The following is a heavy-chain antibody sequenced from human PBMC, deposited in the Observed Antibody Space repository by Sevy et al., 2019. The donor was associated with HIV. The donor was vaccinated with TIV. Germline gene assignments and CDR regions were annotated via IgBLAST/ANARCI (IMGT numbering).Heavy chain of an antibody. CDR3: ACHLPAVVPAAKSPLFYDMDV. CDR1: GYSFTSYW. CDR2: IYPGDSGT. V-gene: IGHV5-51*01. D-gene: IGHD2-2*01. Sequence: GESLKISCEGSGYSFTSYWIAWVRQMPGKGLEWMGIIYPGDSGTRYSPSFQGQVTIPVDKSISTAYLQWTSLKASDTAVYYVACHLPAVVPAAKSPLFYDMDVWGKGTTVTVSS. J-gene: IGHJ6*03.